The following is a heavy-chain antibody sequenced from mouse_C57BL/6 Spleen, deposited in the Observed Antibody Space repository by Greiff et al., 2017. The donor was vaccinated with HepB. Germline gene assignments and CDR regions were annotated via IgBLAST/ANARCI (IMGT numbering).Heavy chain of an antibody. D-gene: IGHD1-1*02. CDR1: GYTFTSYW. V-gene: IGHV1-50*01. CDR3: ARSGTYYYAMDY. Sequence: VQLQQSGAELVKPGASVKLSCKASGYTFTSYWMQWVKQRPGQGLEWIGEIDPSDSYTNYNQKFKGKATLTVDTSSSTAYMQLSSLTSEDSAVYYCARSGTYYYAMDYWGQGTSVTVSS. CDR2: IDPSDSYT. J-gene: IGHJ4*01.